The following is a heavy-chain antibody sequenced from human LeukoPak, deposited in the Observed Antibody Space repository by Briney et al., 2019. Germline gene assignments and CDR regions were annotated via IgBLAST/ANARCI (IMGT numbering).Heavy chain of an antibody. V-gene: IGHV1-69*13. CDR3: ARDVPYSSSFLFDY. CDR1: GGTFSSYA. CDR2: IIPIFGTA. J-gene: IGHJ4*02. Sequence: SVKVSCKASGGTFSSYAISWVRQAPGQGLEWMGGIIPIFGTANYAQKFQGRVTITADESTSTAYMELSSLRSEDTAVYYCARDVPYSSSFLFDYWGQGTLVTVSS. D-gene: IGHD6-13*01.